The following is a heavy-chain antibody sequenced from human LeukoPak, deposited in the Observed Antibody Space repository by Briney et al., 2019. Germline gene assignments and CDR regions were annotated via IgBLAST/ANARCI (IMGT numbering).Heavy chain of an antibody. CDR1: GFTFSSYS. Sequence: KPGGSLRLSCAASGFTFSSYSMNWVRQAPGKGLEWVSSISSSSSYIYYADSVKGRFTISRDNAKNSLYLQMNSLRAEDTAVYYCARDWYSSSWYPRHYYYGMDVWGQGTTVTVSS. D-gene: IGHD6-13*01. CDR3: ARDWYSSSWYPRHYYYGMDV. CDR2: ISSSSSYI. V-gene: IGHV3-21*01. J-gene: IGHJ6*02.